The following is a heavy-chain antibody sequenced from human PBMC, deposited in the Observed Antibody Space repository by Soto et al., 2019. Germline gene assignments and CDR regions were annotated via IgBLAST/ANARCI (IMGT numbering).Heavy chain of an antibody. J-gene: IGHJ4*02. D-gene: IGHD6-19*01. CDR3: ARRLQWQLRPLES. CDR1: GFTFSDYY. V-gene: IGHV3-11*01. CDR2: INTLSSAI. Sequence: LRLSCAGSGFTFSDYYMTWIRQAPGKGLEWVSYINTLSSAIYYADSVKGRFTISRDNAKNSLYLQMNSLRAEDTAVYYCARRLQWQLRPLESWGRGTLVTV.